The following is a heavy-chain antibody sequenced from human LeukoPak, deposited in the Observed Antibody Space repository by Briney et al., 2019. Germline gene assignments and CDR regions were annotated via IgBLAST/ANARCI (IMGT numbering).Heavy chain of an antibody. Sequence: GGSLRLSCAASGFTFSSYSMNWVRQAPGKGLEWVSSISSSSSYIYYADSVKGRFTISRDNAKNSLYLQMNSLRAEDTAVHYCARGDYGDYLWYFDYWGQGTLVTVSS. CDR3: ARGDYGDYLWYFDY. D-gene: IGHD4-17*01. V-gene: IGHV3-21*01. CDR2: ISSSSSYI. CDR1: GFTFSSYS. J-gene: IGHJ4*02.